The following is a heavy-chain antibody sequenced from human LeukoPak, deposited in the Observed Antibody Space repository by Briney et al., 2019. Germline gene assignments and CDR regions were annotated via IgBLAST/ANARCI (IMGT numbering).Heavy chain of an antibody. J-gene: IGHJ6*03. CDR3: ARVVPAAMDYYYYYYMDV. CDR1: GFTFSRYW. D-gene: IGHD2-2*01. CDR2: ISSSSTI. V-gene: IGHV3-48*01. Sequence: PGGSLRLSCAASGFTFSRYWMSWVRQAPGKGLEWVSYISSSSTIYYADSVKGRFTISRDNAKNSLYLQMNSLRAEDTAVYYCARVVPAAMDYYYYYYMDVWGKGTTVTVSS.